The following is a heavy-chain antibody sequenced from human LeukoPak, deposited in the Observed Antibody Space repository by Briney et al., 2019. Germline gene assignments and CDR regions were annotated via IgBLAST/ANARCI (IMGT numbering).Heavy chain of an antibody. D-gene: IGHD2-8*02. Sequence: SGPTLVKPTQTLTLTCTFSGFSLSTSGVGVGWIRQPPGKALEWLALIYWDDDKRYSPSLKNRLTITKDTSKNQVVLTMTNMDPVDTATYYCAHAPTRHWKGGVDHWGQGTLVTVSS. J-gene: IGHJ4*02. CDR3: AHAPTRHWKGGVDH. CDR1: GFSLSTSGVG. V-gene: IGHV2-5*02. CDR2: IYWDDDK.